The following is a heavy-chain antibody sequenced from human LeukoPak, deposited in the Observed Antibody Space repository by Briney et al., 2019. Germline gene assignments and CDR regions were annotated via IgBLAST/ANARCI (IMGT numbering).Heavy chain of an antibody. J-gene: IGHJ4*02. D-gene: IGHD2-2*01. CDR2: ISSSGGST. Sequence: GGSLRLSCAASGFTFSSYAMSWVRQAPEKGLEWVSAISSSGGSTYYAGSVKGRFTISRDNSNHTLYLQMNSLRAEDTAIYYCAKGDKNTNADYWGQGTLVTVSS. CDR1: GFTFSSYA. CDR3: AKGDKNTNADY. V-gene: IGHV3-23*01.